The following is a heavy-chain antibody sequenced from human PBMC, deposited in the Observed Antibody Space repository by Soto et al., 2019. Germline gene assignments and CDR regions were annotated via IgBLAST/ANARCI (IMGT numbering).Heavy chain of an antibody. J-gene: IGHJ3*02. Sequence: SVKVSCKASGGTFSSYAISWVRQAPGQGLEWMGGIIPIFGTANYAQKFQDRVTITADESTSTAYMELSSLRSEDTAVYYCAREWDSRGLFDIWGQGTMVTV. CDR1: GGTFSSYA. D-gene: IGHD3-22*01. CDR2: IIPIFGTA. V-gene: IGHV1-69*13. CDR3: AREWDSRGLFDI.